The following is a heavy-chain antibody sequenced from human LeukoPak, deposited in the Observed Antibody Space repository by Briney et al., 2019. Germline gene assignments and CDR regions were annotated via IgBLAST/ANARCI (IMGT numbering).Heavy chain of an antibody. CDR2: VSVSGDST. CDR3: AKDVAAAAGYYFDY. J-gene: IGHJ4*02. V-gene: IGHV3-23*01. CDR1: GFTFSSYA. D-gene: IGHD6-13*01. Sequence: GGSLRLSCAASGFTFSSYAMSWVRQASGKGLEWVSTVSVSGDSTYYADSVKGRFTIPRDNSKNTLYLQMNSLRAEDTAVYYCAKDVAAAAGYYFDYWGQGNLVTVSS.